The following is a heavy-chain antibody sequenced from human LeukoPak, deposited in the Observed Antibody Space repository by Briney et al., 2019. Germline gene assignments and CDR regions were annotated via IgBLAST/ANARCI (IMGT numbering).Heavy chain of an antibody. D-gene: IGHD4-11*01. CDR1: GYSITSGYY. J-gene: IGHJ4*02. CDR3: ARRYSNYFFDY. V-gene: IGHV4-38-2*01. CDR2: IYHSGST. Sequence: SETLSLTCAVSGYSITSGYYWAWIRQPPGKALEWIGNIYHSGSTYYNASLKSRVTISVDTSKNQFSLKLSSVTAADTAVYYCARRYSNYFFDYWGQGTLVTVSS.